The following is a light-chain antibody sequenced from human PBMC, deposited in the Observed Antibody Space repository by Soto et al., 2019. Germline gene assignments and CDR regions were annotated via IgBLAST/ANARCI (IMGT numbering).Light chain of an antibody. V-gene: IGLV2-14*01. Sequence: QSALTQPASLSGSPGQSITISCTGTSSDIGAYDYVSWFQQHPGKAPKLMISEVNNRPSGVSNRFSGSKSGNTAFLTISGLQVEDESEYFCFSLTSTSAPVFGTGTKLTVL. CDR2: EVN. CDR1: SSDIGAYDY. J-gene: IGLJ1*01. CDR3: FSLTSTSAPV.